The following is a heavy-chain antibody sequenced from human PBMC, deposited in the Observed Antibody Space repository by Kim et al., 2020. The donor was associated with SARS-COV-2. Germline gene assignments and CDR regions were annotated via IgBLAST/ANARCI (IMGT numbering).Heavy chain of an antibody. CDR1: GGSISSYY. V-gene: IGHV4-59*08. D-gene: IGHD3-3*01. Sequence: SETLSLTCTVSGGSISSYYWSWIRQPPGKGLEWIGYIYYSGSTNYNPSLKSRVTISVDTSKNQFSLKLSSVTAADTAVYYCAIHRRTYYDFWSGYYNVPDYYYGMDVWGQGTTVTVSS. CDR3: AIHRRTYYDFWSGYYNVPDYYYGMDV. J-gene: IGHJ6*02. CDR2: IYYSGST.